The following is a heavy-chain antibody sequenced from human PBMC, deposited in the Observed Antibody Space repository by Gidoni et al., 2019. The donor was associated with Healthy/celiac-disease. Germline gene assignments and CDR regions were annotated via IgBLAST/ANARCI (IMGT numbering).Heavy chain of an antibody. CDR3: ARKASGSDYYFDY. CDR2: INHSGST. J-gene: IGHJ4*02. Sequence: QVQLQQWGAGLLKPSETLSLTCAVYGGSFSGYYWSWIRQPPGKGLEWIGEINHSGSTNYNPSLKSRVTISVDTSKNQFSLKLSSVTAADTAVYYCARKASGSDYYFDYWGQGTLVTVSS. CDR1: GGSFSGYY. D-gene: IGHD1-26*01. V-gene: IGHV4-34*01.